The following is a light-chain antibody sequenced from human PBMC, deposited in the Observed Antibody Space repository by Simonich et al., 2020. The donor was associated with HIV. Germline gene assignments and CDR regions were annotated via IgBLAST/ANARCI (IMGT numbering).Light chain of an antibody. CDR2: AAF. Sequence: DIQMTQSPSSLSASVGDRGTITCRASQSISSYLNWFQHKPGKAPKLLIYAAFRLQSGVPSRFSGSGSGTESTLTISSLQPEDFATYFCQQSYSTPYTFGQGTKLEIK. V-gene: IGKV1-39*01. CDR3: QQSYSTPYT. J-gene: IGKJ2*01. CDR1: QSISSY.